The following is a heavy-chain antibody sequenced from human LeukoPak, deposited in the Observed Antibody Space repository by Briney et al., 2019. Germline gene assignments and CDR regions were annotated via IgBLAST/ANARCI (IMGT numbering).Heavy chain of an antibody. Sequence: SETLSLTCAVYGGSFSGYYWSWIRQPPGKGLEWIGEINHSGSTNYNPSLKSRVTISVDTPKNQFSLKLSSVTAADTAVYYCARHGDSITGTTYGMDVWGQGTTVTVSS. V-gene: IGHV4-34*01. D-gene: IGHD1-7*01. CDR3: ARHGDSITGTTYGMDV. CDR1: GGSFSGYY. J-gene: IGHJ6*02. CDR2: INHSGST.